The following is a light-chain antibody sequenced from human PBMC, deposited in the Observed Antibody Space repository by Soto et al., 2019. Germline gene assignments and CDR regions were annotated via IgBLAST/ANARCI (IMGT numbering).Light chain of an antibody. CDR3: QQRYNWPPIT. CDR1: QSVGIH. J-gene: IGKJ4*01. CDR2: EAS. V-gene: IGKV3-11*01. Sequence: EVVLTQSPGTLSLSPGERATLSCRASQSVGIHLAWYQQKPGRAPRLLIYEASNRATGIPARFSGSGSGTDFVLTISSLEPEDFAVYYCQQRYNWPPITFGGGTKLEIK.